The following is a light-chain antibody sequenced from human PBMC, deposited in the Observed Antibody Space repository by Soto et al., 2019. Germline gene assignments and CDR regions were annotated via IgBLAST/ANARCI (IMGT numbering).Light chain of an antibody. CDR3: LQYLNYPFT. Sequence: DIQMTQSPPSLSASVGDRVTFTCRASQGISDYLAWVQQKPGKVPKSLIYGVSTLQSGVSSRFSGSGSGTEFTLTISGRQPEDFATYYCLQYLNYPFTFGGGTKVEI. J-gene: IGKJ4*01. CDR1: QGISDY. V-gene: IGKV1-16*01. CDR2: GVS.